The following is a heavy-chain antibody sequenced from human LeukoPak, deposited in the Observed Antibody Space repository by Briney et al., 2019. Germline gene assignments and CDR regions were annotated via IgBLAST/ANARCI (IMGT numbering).Heavy chain of an antibody. D-gene: IGHD3-16*01. V-gene: IGHV3-74*01. J-gene: IGHJ4*02. Sequence: GGSLRLSCTASGFTFSNFWMHWARQAPGKGLVWVSRINSDGSSTSYADSVKGRFTISRDNAKNTLYLQMNSLRAEDTAVYYCARWYDRTPLDYWGQGTLVTVSS. CDR2: INSDGSST. CDR3: ARWYDRTPLDY. CDR1: GFTFSNFW.